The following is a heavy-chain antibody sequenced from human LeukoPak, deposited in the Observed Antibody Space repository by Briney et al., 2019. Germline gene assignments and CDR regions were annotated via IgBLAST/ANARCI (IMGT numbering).Heavy chain of an antibody. Sequence: GGSLRLSCAASGFTVSSNYMSWVRQAPGKGLEWVSLIYSGGTTYYADSVKGRFTISRDNSKNTLYLQMESLRAEDTAVYYCSRLGDVWGQGTLVIVSS. D-gene: IGHD3-16*01. V-gene: IGHV3-53*01. J-gene: IGHJ4*02. CDR3: SRLGDV. CDR2: IYSGGTT. CDR1: GFTVSSNY.